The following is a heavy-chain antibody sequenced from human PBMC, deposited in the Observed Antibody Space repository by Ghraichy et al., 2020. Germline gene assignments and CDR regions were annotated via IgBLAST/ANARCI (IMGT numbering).Heavy chain of an antibody. V-gene: IGHV4-34*01. Sequence: GSLRLSCAVYGGSFSGYYWSWIRQPPGKGLEWIGEINHSGSTNYNPSLKSRVTISVDTSKNQFSLKLSSVTAADTAVYYCARLSDSGDYWGQGTLVTVSS. J-gene: IGHJ4*02. CDR2: INHSGST. CDR1: GGSFSGYY. CDR3: ARLSDSGDY. D-gene: IGHD1-26*01.